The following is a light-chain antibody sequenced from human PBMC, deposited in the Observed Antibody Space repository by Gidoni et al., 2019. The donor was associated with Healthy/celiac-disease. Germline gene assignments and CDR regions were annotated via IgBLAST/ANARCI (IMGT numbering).Light chain of an antibody. V-gene: IGKV3-20*01. CDR1: QRVSSSY. CDR2: GAS. CDR3: QQYGSSPWT. J-gene: IGKJ1*01. Sequence: EIVLTQSPGTLSLSPGERATLSCRASQRVSSSYLAWYPQKPGQAPRLLIYGASSRATGIPDRFSGSGSGTDFTLTISRLEPEDFAVYYCQQYGSSPWTFGQXTKVEIK.